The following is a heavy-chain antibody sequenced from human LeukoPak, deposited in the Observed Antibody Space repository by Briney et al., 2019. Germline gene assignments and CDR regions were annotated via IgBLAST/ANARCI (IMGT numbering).Heavy chain of an antibody. CDR2: IKQDGSES. J-gene: IGHJ3*02. Sequence: GGSLRLSCAASGFTFSSYWMSWVRQAPGTGLQWVVNIKQDGSESYYVDSVKGRFTISRDNAKNSLYLQMNSLRAEDTAVYYCARRLTGNNAFDIWGQGTMVTVSS. V-gene: IGHV3-7*05. D-gene: IGHD7-27*01. CDR3: ARRLTGNNAFDI. CDR1: GFTFSSYW.